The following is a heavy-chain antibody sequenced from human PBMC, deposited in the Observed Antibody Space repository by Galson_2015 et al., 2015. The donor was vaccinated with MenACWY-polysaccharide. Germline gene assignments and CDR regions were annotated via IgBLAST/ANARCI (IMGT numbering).Heavy chain of an antibody. CDR2: IDPGSGGT. CDR3: AREDMIRGSGYDFDY. V-gene: IGHV1-2*06. D-gene: IGHD5-12*01. J-gene: IGHJ4*02. CDR1: EYTFTTYY. Sequence: SVKVSCKASEYTFTTYYMHWLRQAPGQGLEWMGRIDPGSGGTDFAQKFQGRVTMTRDTSISTAYMEFSRLRSDDTAVSYCAREDMIRGSGYDFDYWGQGTLVTVS.